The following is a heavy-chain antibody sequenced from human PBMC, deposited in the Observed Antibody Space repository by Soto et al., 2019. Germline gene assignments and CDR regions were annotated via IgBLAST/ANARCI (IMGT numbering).Heavy chain of an antibody. CDR2: IIPIFATA. CDR1: GGTFNNYA. J-gene: IGHJ4*02. Sequence: VQLVQSGAEVKNPGSSVKVSCKASGGTFNNYAINWVRQAPGQGLEWMGGIIPIFATANHAQKFQGRVTITADESTTTAYMELSSLRSEDTAVYYCARVTVSGSGSYYNFDYWGQGTLVTVSS. CDR3: ARVTVSGSGSYYNFDY. D-gene: IGHD3-10*01. V-gene: IGHV1-69*01.